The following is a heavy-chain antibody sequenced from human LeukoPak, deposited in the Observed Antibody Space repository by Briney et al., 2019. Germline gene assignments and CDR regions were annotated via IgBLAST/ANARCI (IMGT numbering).Heavy chain of an antibody. CDR1: GFTSDDYA. V-gene: IGHV3-9*02. D-gene: IGHD1-26*01. CDR2: ISWNSGSI. J-gene: IGHJ4*02. CDR3: AKDILVGGSYQSPFDY. Sequence: GGSLRLSCAASGFTSDDYAMHWVRQAPGKGLEWVSGISWNSGSIGYADSAKGRFTISRDNAKNSPYLQMNSLRAEDTALYYCAKDILVGGSYQSPFDYWGQGTLVTVSS.